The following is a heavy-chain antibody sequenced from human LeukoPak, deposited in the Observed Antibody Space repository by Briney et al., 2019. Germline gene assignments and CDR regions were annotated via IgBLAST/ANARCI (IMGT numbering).Heavy chain of an antibody. J-gene: IGHJ1*01. CDR2: IYYSGST. V-gene: IGHV4-59*01. Sequence: SETLSLTCTVSGGSISSYYWSWIRQPPGKGLEWIGYIYYSGSTNYNPSLKSRVTISVDTSKNQFSLKLSSVTAADTAVYYCARGGTVVTPEEYFQHWGTGTLVTVSS. D-gene: IGHD4-23*01. CDR1: GGSISSYY. CDR3: ARGGTVVTPEEYFQH.